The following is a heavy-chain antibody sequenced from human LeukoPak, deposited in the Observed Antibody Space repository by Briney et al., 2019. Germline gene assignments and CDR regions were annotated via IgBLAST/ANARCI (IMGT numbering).Heavy chain of an antibody. Sequence: SETLSLTCAVSGGSISSSNWWSWVRQPPGKGLEWIGEIYHSGSTNYNPSLQSRVTISVGKSKNQFSLKLTSVTAADTAVYYCARENYYDSSGYWPWGQGTLVTVSS. D-gene: IGHD3-22*01. CDR3: ARENYYDSSGYWP. J-gene: IGHJ5*02. CDR1: GGSISSSNW. CDR2: IYHSGST. V-gene: IGHV4-4*02.